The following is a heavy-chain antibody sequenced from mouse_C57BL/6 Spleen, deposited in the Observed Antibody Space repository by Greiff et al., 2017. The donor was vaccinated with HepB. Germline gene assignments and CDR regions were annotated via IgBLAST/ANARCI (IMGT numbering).Heavy chain of an antibody. CDR2: IYPGSGNT. Sequence: QVQLKQSGAELVRPGASVKLSCKASGYTFTDYYINWVKQRPGQGLEWIARIYPGSGNTYYNEKFKGKATLTAEKSSSTAYMQLSSLTSEDSAVYFCARWGYGYSFAYWGQGTLVTVSA. D-gene: IGHD2-2*01. V-gene: IGHV1-76*01. CDR3: ARWGYGYSFAY. J-gene: IGHJ3*01. CDR1: GYTFTDYY.